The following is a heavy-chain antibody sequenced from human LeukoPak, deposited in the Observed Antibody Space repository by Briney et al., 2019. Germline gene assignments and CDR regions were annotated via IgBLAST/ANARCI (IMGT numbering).Heavy chain of an antibody. CDR1: GYTFTGYY. D-gene: IGHD1-14*01. J-gene: IGHJ3*02. V-gene: IGHV1-2*02. CDR2: INPNSGGT. Sequence: GASVKVSCKASGYTFTGYYMHWVRQAPGQGLEWMGWINPNSGGTNYAQKFQGRVTMTRDTSISTAYMELSRLRSDDTAVYYCAVEPERGLTRDAFDIWGQGTMVTVSS. CDR3: AVEPERGLTRDAFDI.